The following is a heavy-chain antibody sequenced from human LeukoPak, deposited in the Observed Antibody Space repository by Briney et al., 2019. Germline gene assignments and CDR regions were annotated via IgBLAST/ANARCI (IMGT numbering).Heavy chain of an antibody. CDR2: VSACSGNT. Sequence: ASVKLSCKTSGYTFTSFGMSWIRQAPGQGLEWMGWVSACSGNTDYAQNVKGRVTMTENTSTNTAYMQLTSLRSDDTAVYYCARTGLRYFDWLPTGYLDFWGQGTLVTVSS. J-gene: IGHJ4*02. V-gene: IGHV1-18*01. CDR1: GYTFTSFG. CDR3: ARTGLRYFDWLPTGYLDF. D-gene: IGHD3-9*01.